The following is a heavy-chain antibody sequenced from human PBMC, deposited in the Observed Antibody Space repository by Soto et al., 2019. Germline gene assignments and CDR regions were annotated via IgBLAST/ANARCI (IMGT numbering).Heavy chain of an antibody. J-gene: IGHJ1*01. CDR3: ARVTDYYDSIGYSREYFQH. Sequence: QVQLVQSGAEVKKPGASVKVSCKASGYTFTTYAMHWVRQAPGQRPEWMGWINAGNGNTKYLQKFQGRVTITRDTSASTAYMELSSLRSEDTAVYYCARVTDYYDSIGYSREYFQHWGQGTLVTVSS. V-gene: IGHV1-3*01. CDR2: INAGNGNT. D-gene: IGHD3-22*01. CDR1: GYTFTTYA.